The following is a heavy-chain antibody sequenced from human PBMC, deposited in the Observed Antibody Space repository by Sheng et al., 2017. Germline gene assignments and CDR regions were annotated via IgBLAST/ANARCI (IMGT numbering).Heavy chain of an antibody. J-gene: IGHJ4*02. D-gene: IGHD6-19*01. Sequence: QFRLVQSGGVVQPGRSLRLSCAASGFTFSSYGMHWVRQAPGKGLEWVAVIWYNENNRYHADSVKGRFTISRDNSKNTLYLQMTSLRVEDTAVYYCARGAGITVAADYWGQGTLVTVSS. V-gene: IGHV3-33*01. CDR1: GFTFSSYG. CDR3: ARGAGITVAADY. CDR2: IWYNENNR.